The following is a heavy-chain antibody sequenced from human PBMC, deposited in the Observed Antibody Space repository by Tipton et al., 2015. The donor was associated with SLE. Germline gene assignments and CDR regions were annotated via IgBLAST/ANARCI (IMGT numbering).Heavy chain of an antibody. Sequence: TLSLTCTVSGVSISDHSWGWIRQPPGKGLEWIGYIYYSGTTNYNPSLKSRVTISVDTPKNQFSLRLSSVTAADTAVYYCTRGSYYYFDYLGQGTLVTVSS. D-gene: IGHD2-21*01. V-gene: IGHV4-59*08. CDR3: TRGSYYYFDY. J-gene: IGHJ4*02. CDR2: IYYSGTT. CDR1: GVSISDHS.